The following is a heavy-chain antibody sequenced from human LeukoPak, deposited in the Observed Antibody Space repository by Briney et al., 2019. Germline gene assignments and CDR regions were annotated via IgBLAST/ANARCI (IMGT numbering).Heavy chain of an antibody. CDR1: GLTFSDHY. V-gene: IGHV3-72*01. CDR2: TRNKAKSYNT. J-gene: IGHJ4*02. D-gene: IGHD1-26*01. Sequence: GGSLRLSCAASGLTFSDHYMDWVRQAPGKRLEWVGRTRNKAKSYNTEYAASVKGRFTISRDDSKNSLYLQMNSLKTEDTAVYYCVTVAIGRYRPFDYRGQGTLVTVSS. CDR3: VTVAIGRYRPFDY.